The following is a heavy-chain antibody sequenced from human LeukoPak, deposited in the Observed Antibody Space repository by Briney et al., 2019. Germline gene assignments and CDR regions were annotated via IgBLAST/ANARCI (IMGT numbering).Heavy chain of an antibody. D-gene: IGHD4-17*01. CDR1: GYSISSSSYY. Sequence: PSDTLSLTCTVSGYSISSSSYYWGWIRQPPGKGLEWIGSIYYSGSTYYNPSLKSRVTISVDTSKNQFSLKLSSVTAADTAVYYCARQGGDGDYIFDYWGQGTLVTVSS. CDR3: ARQGGDGDYIFDY. CDR2: IYYSGST. V-gene: IGHV4-39*01. J-gene: IGHJ4*02.